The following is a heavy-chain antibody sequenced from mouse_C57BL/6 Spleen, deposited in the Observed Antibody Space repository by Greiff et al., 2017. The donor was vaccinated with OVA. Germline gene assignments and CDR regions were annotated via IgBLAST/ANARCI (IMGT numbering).Heavy chain of an antibody. Sequence: VKLQQPGTELVKPGASVKLSCKASGYTFTSYWMHWVKQRPGQGLEWIGNINPSNGGTNYNEKFKSKATLTVDKSSSTAYKQLSSLTSEDSAVYYCARKGITTVFDYWGQGTTLTVSS. CDR3: ARKGITTVFDY. CDR2: INPSNGGT. D-gene: IGHD1-1*01. J-gene: IGHJ2*01. CDR1: GYTFTSYW. V-gene: IGHV1-53*01.